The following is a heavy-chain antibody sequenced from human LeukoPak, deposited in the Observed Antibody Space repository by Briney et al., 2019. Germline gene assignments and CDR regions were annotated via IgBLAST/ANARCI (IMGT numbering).Heavy chain of an antibody. V-gene: IGHV3-30*03. Sequence: GGSLRLSCAVSGFTLSAYSTHWVRQTPGKGLEWLAVISYDKDKEYYADTVRGRFTISRDNSRDTLYLQLSSLRPEDTAVYHCARDPFGGKIFDFWGQGTLVTVSS. D-gene: IGHD3-16*01. J-gene: IGHJ4*02. CDR1: GFTLSAYS. CDR3: ARDPFGGKIFDF. CDR2: ISYDKDKE.